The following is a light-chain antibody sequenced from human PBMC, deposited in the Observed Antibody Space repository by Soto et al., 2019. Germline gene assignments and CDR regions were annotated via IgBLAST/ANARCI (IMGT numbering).Light chain of an antibody. J-gene: IGKJ4*01. CDR3: QQVKSYPRT. CDR2: EES. Sequence: DIQMTQSPSTLSAFVGDRVTITCRASQAITNNLAWYQQKPGNPPRLLIYEESTLHSGVPSRFSGRKVGTQFILTIDSLQPEDFATYYCQQVKSYPRTFGGGTKVDIK. V-gene: IGKV1-9*01. CDR1: QAITNN.